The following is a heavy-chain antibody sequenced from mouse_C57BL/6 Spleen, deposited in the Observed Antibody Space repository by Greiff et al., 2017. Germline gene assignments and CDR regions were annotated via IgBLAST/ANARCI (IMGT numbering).Heavy chain of an antibody. CDR1: GFTFSDYY. CDR2: INYDGSST. V-gene: IGHV5-16*01. CDR3: ARGPYYYAMDY. J-gene: IGHJ4*01. Sequence: DVKLVESEGGLVQPGSSMKLSCTASGFTFSDYYMAWVRQVPEKGLEWVANINYDGSSTYYLDSLKSRFIISRDNAKNILYLQMSSLKSEDTATYYCARGPYYYAMDYWGQGTSVTVSS.